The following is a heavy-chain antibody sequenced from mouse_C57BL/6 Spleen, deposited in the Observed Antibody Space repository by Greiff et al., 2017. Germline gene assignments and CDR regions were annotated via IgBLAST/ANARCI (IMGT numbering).Heavy chain of an antibody. V-gene: IGHV5-4*01. CDR1: GFTFSSYA. CDR2: ISDGGSYT. CDR3: ARDGIYDGYFDY. D-gene: IGHD2-3*01. Sequence: EVKLMESGGGLVKPGGSLKLSCAASGFTFSSYAMSWVRQTPEKRLEWVATISDGGSYTYYPDNVKGRFTISRDNAKNNLYLQMSHLKSEDTAMYYCARDGIYDGYFDYWGQGTTLTVAS. J-gene: IGHJ2*01.